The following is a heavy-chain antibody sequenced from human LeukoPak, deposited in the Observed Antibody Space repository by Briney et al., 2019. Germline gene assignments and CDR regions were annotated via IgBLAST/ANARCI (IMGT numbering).Heavy chain of an antibody. Sequence: GGSLRLSCAASGFTFNSYTMTWVRQAPGKGLEWVGFIRIKAYGETTEYATSVKGRFTISRDDSKSIAYLQMNSLKIEDTAVYYCTRDRRGYHYFDYWGQGTLVTVSS. CDR2: IRIKAYGETT. CDR3: TRDRRGYHYFDY. CDR1: GFTFNSYT. D-gene: IGHD1-1*01. J-gene: IGHJ4*02. V-gene: IGHV3-49*04.